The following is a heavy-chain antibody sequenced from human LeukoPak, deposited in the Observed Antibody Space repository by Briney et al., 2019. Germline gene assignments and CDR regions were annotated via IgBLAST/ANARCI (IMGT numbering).Heavy chain of an antibody. Sequence: GASVKVSCKASGYTFTGYYMHWVRQAPGQGLEWMGWINPNSGGTNYAQKFQGRVTMTRDTSISTAYMELSRLRSDDTAVYYCARDVADYGDYQVTQTVYWGQGTLVTVSS. D-gene: IGHD4-17*01. CDR1: GYTFTGYY. J-gene: IGHJ4*02. CDR2: INPNSGGT. V-gene: IGHV1-2*02. CDR3: ARDVADYGDYQVTQTVY.